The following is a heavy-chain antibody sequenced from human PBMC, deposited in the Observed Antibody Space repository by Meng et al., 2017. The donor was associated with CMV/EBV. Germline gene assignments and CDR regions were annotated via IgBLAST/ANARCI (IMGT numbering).Heavy chain of an antibody. CDR3: ARDGGDYDFWSGYIYYYGMDV. CDR1: GFTFSSYS. D-gene: IGHD3-3*01. J-gene: IGHJ6*02. Sequence: GESLKISCAASGFTFSSYSMNWVRQAPGKGLEWVSPISSSSSYIYYADSVKGRFTISRDNAKNSLYLQMNSLRAEDTAVYYCARDGGDYDFWSGYIYYYGMDVWGQGTTVTVSS. CDR2: ISSSSSYI. V-gene: IGHV3-21*01.